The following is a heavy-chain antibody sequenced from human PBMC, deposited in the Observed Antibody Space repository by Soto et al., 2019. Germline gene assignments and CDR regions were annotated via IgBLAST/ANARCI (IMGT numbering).Heavy chain of an antibody. Sequence: ASGKVSCKASGYTFTGYYTHWVRQAPGQGLEWMGWINPNSGGTNYAQKFQGRVTMTRDTSISTAYMELSRLRSDDTAVYYCARELRYCSSTSCYTLGEDYYYYYGMDVWGQGTTVTVSS. V-gene: IGHV1-2*02. CDR2: INPNSGGT. CDR1: GYTFTGYY. J-gene: IGHJ6*02. CDR3: ARELRYCSSTSCYTLGEDYYYYYGMDV. D-gene: IGHD2-2*02.